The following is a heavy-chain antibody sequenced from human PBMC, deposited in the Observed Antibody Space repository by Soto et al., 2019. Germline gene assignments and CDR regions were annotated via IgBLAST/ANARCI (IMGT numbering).Heavy chain of an antibody. CDR2: ISGSGGST. D-gene: IGHD6-19*01. CDR1: GFTFSSYA. V-gene: IGHV3-23*01. J-gene: IGHJ4*02. CDR3: AREGTRWGFKGSSGQAFDY. Sequence: EVQLLESGGGLVQPGGSLRLSCAASGFTFSSYAMSWVRQAPGKGLEWVSAISGSGGSTYYADSVKGRFTISRDNSKNTLYLQMNSLRAEDTAVYYCAREGTRWGFKGSSGQAFDYWGQGTLVTVSS.